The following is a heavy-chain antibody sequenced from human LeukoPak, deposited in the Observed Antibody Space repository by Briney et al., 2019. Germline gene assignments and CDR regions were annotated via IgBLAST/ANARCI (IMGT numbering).Heavy chain of an antibody. CDR2: SNPNSGGT. CDR3: ARDADIVVVPAAPFSYYYGMDV. Sequence: ASVKLSCKASGYTFTVNYMHWVRQPPGQGLGWMGCSNPNSGGTNYYQKFQGRVTMTRDTSISTAYMELSRLRSDDTAVYYCARDADIVVVPAAPFSYYYGMDVWGQGTTVTVSS. D-gene: IGHD2-2*01. J-gene: IGHJ6*02. CDR1: GYTFTVNY. V-gene: IGHV1-2*02.